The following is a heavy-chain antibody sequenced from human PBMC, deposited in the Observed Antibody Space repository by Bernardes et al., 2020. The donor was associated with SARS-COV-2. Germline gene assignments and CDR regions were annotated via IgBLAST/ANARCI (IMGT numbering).Heavy chain of an antibody. V-gene: IGHV3-30*18. CDR1: GFTFSSYG. D-gene: IGHD1-26*01. CDR2: ISYDGSNK. Sequence: GGSLRLSCAASGFTFSSYGMHWVRQAPGKGLEWVAVISYDGSNKYYADSVKGRFTISRDNSKNTLYLQMNSLRAEDTAVYYCAKDQVSGSYHGDPRGGFDYWGQGTLVTVSS. J-gene: IGHJ4*02. CDR3: AKDQVSGSYHGDPRGGFDY.